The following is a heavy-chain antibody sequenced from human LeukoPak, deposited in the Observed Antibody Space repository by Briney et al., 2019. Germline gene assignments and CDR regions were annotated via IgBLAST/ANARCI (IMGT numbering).Heavy chain of an antibody. CDR2: ISAYNGNT. V-gene: IGHV1-18*01. D-gene: IGHD2-8*01. Sequence: ASVKVSCKASGYTFTSYGISWVRQAPGQGLEWMGWISAYNGNTNYAQKLQGRVTITTDTDTGTDYMEVRRLRSDDTAVYYCARAGDCTNGVCPDDKYYFDYWGQGTLVTVSS. CDR1: GYTFTSYG. CDR3: ARAGDCTNGVCPDDKYYFDY. J-gene: IGHJ4*02.